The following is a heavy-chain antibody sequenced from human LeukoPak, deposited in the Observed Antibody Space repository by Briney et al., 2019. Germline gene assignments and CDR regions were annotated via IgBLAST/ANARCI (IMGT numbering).Heavy chain of an antibody. J-gene: IGHJ4*02. CDR3: AKRGQLWTWAFDY. CDR1: GFTFSSYA. Sequence: PGGSLRLSCAASGFTFSSYAMSWVRQAPGKGLEWVSAISGSGGSTYYADSMKGRFTISRDNSKNTLYLQMNSLRAEDTAVYYCAKRGQLWTWAFDYWGQGTLVTVSS. D-gene: IGHD5-18*01. V-gene: IGHV3-23*01. CDR2: ISGSGGST.